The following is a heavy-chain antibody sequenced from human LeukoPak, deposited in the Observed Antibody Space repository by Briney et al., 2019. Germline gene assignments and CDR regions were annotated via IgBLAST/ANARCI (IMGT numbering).Heavy chain of an antibody. CDR3: AKSGWQLTSAYYFDY. Sequence: GGSLRLSCAASGFTISNNYIRWLRQAPGKGLEWVSHIYSGGFTQFAGSVRGRFTMSRDNSKNTLYLQMNSLRTEDTAVYYCAKSGWQLTSAYYFDYWGQGTLVTVSS. CDR2: IYSGGFT. J-gene: IGHJ4*02. D-gene: IGHD2-15*01. V-gene: IGHV3-66*01. CDR1: GFTISNNY.